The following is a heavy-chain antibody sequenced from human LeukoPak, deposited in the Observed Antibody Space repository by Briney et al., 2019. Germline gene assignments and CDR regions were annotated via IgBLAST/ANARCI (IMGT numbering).Heavy chain of an antibody. CDR2: IYYSRST. CDR1: GGPISSSSYY. V-gene: IGHV4-39*01. J-gene: IGHJ4*02. D-gene: IGHD6-13*01. CDR3: ARRKAAAGAFDY. Sequence: SETLSLTCTVSGGPISSSSYYWGWIRQPPGKGLEWIGSIYYSRSTYYNPSLKSRVTISVNTSKSQFSLKLSSVTAADTAVYYCARRKAAAGAFDYWGQGTLVTVSS.